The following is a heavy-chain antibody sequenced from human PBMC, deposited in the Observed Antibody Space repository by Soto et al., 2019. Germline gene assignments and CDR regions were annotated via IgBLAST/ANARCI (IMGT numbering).Heavy chain of an antibody. CDR2: ISAYNGTT. Sequence: ASVKVSCKASGYTFTSYGISWVRQAPGQGLEWMGWISAYNGTTNYAQKLQGRVTMTTDESTSTAYMELRSLRSDDTAVYYCASGGTSSTNPHNSFDIWGQGTMVTVSS. CDR3: ASGGTSSTNPHNSFDI. J-gene: IGHJ3*02. V-gene: IGHV1-18*01. D-gene: IGHD2-2*01. CDR1: GYTFTSYG.